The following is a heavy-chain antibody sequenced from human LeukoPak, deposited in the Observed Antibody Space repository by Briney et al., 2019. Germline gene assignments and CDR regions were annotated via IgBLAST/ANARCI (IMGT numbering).Heavy chain of an antibody. Sequence: SETLSLTCTVSGGSISSGSYYWSWIRQPAGKGLEWIGRIYTSGSTNYNPSLKSRVTISVDTSKNQFSLKLRSVTAADTAVYYCARVGDYGASRYFDYWGQGTLVTVSS. D-gene: IGHD4-17*01. CDR3: ARVGDYGASRYFDY. CDR1: GGSISSGSYY. V-gene: IGHV4-61*02. CDR2: IYTSGST. J-gene: IGHJ4*02.